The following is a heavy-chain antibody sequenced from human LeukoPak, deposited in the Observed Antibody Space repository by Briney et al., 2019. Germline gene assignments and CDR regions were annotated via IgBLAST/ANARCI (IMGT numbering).Heavy chain of an antibody. Sequence: ASVKVSCKASGYTFTSYYMHCVRQAPGQGLEWMGIINPSGGSTSYAQKFQGRVTMTRDTSTSTVYMELSSLRSEDTAVYYCARSELQFDYFDYWGQGTLVTVSS. J-gene: IGHJ4*02. CDR2: INPSGGST. V-gene: IGHV1-46*01. CDR1: GYTFTSYY. CDR3: ARSELQFDYFDY. D-gene: IGHD5-24*01.